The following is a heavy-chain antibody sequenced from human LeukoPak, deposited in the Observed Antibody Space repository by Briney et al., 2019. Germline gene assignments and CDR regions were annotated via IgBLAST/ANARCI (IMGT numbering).Heavy chain of an antibody. CDR2: ISAYNGNT. J-gene: IGHJ4*02. CDR1: GYTFTSYG. Sequence: GASVTVSCTASGYTFTSYGISWVRQAPGQGLEWMGWISAYNGNTNYAQKLQGRVTMTTDTSTSTAYMELRSLRSDDTAVYYCARDFYSSSWYGSDYWGQGTLVTVSS. D-gene: IGHD6-13*01. CDR3: ARDFYSSSWYGSDY. V-gene: IGHV1-18*01.